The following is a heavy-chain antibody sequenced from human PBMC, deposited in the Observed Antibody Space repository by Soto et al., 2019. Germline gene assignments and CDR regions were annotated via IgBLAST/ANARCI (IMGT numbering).Heavy chain of an antibody. V-gene: IGHV1-69*13. J-gene: IGHJ6*02. CDR2: IIPIFGTA. Sequence: SVKVSCKASGGTFSSYAISWVRQAPRQGLEWMGGIIPIFGTANYAQKFQGRVTITADESTSTAYMELSSLRSEDTAVYYCARDNDVDIVATDYYYGMDVWGQGTTVTVSS. CDR3: ARDNDVDIVATDYYYGMDV. D-gene: IGHD5-12*01. CDR1: GGTFSSYA.